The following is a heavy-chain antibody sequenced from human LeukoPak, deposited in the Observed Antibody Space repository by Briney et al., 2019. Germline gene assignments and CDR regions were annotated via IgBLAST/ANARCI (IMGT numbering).Heavy chain of an antibody. CDR1: GGSFSGYY. J-gene: IGHJ5*02. D-gene: IGHD4-23*01. Sequence: SETLSLTCAVYGGSFSGYYWSWIRQPPGKGLEWIGEINHSGSTNYNPSLKSRVTISVDTSKNQLSLKLSSVTAADTAVYYCARGSTVVTPYNWFDPWGQGTLVTVSS. CDR2: INHSGST. V-gene: IGHV4-34*01. CDR3: ARGSTVVTPYNWFDP.